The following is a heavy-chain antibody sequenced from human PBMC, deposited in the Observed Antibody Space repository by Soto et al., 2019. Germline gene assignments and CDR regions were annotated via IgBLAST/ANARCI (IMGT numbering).Heavy chain of an antibody. CDR2: ISYDGSNK. V-gene: IGHV3-30*03. Sequence: QVQLVESGGGVVQPGRSLRLSCAASGFTFSSYGMHWVRQAPGKGLEWVAVISYDGSNKYYADSVKGRFTISRDNSKNTLYLQMNSPRAEDTAVYYCEAKGGIWGQGTMVTVSS. CDR3: EAKGGI. CDR1: GFTFSSYG. D-gene: IGHD3-16*01. J-gene: IGHJ3*02.